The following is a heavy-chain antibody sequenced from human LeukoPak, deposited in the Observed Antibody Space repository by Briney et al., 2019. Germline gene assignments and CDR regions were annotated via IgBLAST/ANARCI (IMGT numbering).Heavy chain of an antibody. CDR3: ARAEGDYDPLNWIDP. V-gene: IGHV1-18*01. D-gene: IGHD3-16*01. Sequence: GASVTVSCKASGYIFTNHAITWVRQAPGQGLEWLGWISGHTGNTIYAQKVQGRLTMTTDTSTSTAYMELRSLTSDDTAVYYCARAEGDYDPLNWIDPWGQGTPVTVSS. J-gene: IGHJ5*02. CDR2: ISGHTGNT. CDR1: GYIFTNHA.